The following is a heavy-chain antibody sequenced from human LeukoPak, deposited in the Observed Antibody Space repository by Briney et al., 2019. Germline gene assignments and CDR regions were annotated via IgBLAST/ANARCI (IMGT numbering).Heavy chain of an antibody. CDR2: IRYDGSNK. V-gene: IGHV3-30*02. D-gene: IGHD6-13*01. Sequence: GGSLRLSCAASGFTFSSYGMHWVRQAPGKGLEWVAFIRYDGSNKYYADSVKGRFTISRDNSKNTLYLQMNSLRAEDTAVYYCAKDAYSSSWYWGDYWGQGTLVTVSS. CDR1: GFTFSSYG. CDR3: AKDAYSSSWYWGDY. J-gene: IGHJ4*02.